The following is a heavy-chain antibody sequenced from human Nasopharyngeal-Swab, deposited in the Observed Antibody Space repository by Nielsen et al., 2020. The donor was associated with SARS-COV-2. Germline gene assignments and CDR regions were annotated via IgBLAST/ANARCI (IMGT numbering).Heavy chain of an antibody. J-gene: IGHJ6*02. D-gene: IGHD3-10*01. CDR3: ARYPALELNYGMDV. CDR2: IIPIFGTA. Sequence: SVKVSCKASGGTFSSYAISWVRQAPGQGLEWMGGIIPIFGTANYAQKFQGRVTITADESTSTAYMELSRLRSGDTAVYYCARYPALELNYGMDVWGQGTTVTVSS. CDR1: GGTFSSYA. V-gene: IGHV1-69*13.